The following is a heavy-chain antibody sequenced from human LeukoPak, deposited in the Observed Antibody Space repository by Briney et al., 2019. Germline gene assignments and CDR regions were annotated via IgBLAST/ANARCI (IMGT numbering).Heavy chain of an antibody. V-gene: IGHV4-59*11. Sequence: PSETLSLTCTVSGGSISSHYWSWVRQPPGKGLEWIGYIYYSGSTNYNPSLKSRVTISVDTSKNQFSLKLSSVTAADTAVYYCARIVSVKNYYYSSMDVWGKGTTVTVSS. CDR1: GGSISSHY. CDR2: IYYSGST. CDR3: ARIVSVKNYYYSSMDV. D-gene: IGHD5/OR15-5a*01. J-gene: IGHJ6*03.